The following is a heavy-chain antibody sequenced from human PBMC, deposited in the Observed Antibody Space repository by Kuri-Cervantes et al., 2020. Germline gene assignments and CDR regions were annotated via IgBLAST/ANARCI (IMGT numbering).Heavy chain of an antibody. CDR2: ISSSGYTM. J-gene: IGHJ3*02. V-gene: IGHV3-48*04. Sequence: GGSLRLSCAASGFTFSSYSMNWIRQAPGKGLEWISYISSSGYTMYYAASVKGRFTISRDNAKKSLYLQVNSLRAEDTAVYYCARDRSPGPNAFDIWGQGTMVTVSS. CDR1: GFTFSSYS. CDR3: ARDRSPGPNAFDI.